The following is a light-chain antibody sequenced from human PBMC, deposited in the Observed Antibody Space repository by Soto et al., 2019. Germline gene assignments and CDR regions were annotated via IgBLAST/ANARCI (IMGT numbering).Light chain of an antibody. V-gene: IGKV3-20*01. J-gene: IGKJ4*01. Sequence: EIVLTQSPGTLSLSPGERATLSCRASQRVSSSYLAWYQQKPGQAPRLLIYGASSRATGIPDRFSGSGSVTAFTLTISRLEPEDFAVYYCQQYDTSPLTFGGGTKVEIK. CDR3: QQYDTSPLT. CDR2: GAS. CDR1: QRVSSSY.